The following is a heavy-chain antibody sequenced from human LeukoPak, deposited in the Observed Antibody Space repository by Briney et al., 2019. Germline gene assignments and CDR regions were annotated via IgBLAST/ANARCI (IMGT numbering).Heavy chain of an antibody. D-gene: IGHD5-18*01. J-gene: IGHJ4*02. Sequence: SETLSLTCTVSGGSISSYYWSWIRQPPGKGLEWIGYIYYSGSTNYNPSLKSRVTISVDTSKNQFSLKLSSVTAADTAVYYCAGTPSNTAMVPRGCAGSFDYWGQGTLVTVSS. CDR3: AGTPSNTAMVPRGCAGSFDY. CDR2: IYYSGST. V-gene: IGHV4-59*08. CDR1: GGSISSYY.